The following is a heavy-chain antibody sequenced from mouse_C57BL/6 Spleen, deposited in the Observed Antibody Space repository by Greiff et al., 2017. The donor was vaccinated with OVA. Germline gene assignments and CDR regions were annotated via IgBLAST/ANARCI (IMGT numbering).Heavy chain of an antibody. CDR1: GYSFTGYY. CDR2: INPSTGGT. Sequence: EVQLVESGPELVKPGASVKISCKASGYSFTGYYMNWVKQSPEKSLEWIGEINPSTGGTTYNQKFKAKATLTVDKSSSTAYKQLKSLTSEDSAVYYCARGGNYVDYWGQGTTLTVSS. J-gene: IGHJ2*01. CDR3: ARGGNYVDY. V-gene: IGHV1-42*01.